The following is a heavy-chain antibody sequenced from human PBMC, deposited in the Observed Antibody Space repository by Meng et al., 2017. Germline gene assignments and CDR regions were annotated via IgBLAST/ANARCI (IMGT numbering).Heavy chain of an antibody. CDR2: ISGSGGST. Sequence: GESLKISCAASGFTFSSYAMSWVRQAPGKGLERVSAISGSGGSTYYADSVKGRFTISRDNSKNPLYLQMNSLRAEDTAVYYCAKSLNCSGGSCHEAAFDYWGQGTLVTVSS. D-gene: IGHD2-15*01. V-gene: IGHV3-23*01. CDR1: GFTFSSYA. J-gene: IGHJ4*02. CDR3: AKSLNCSGGSCHEAAFDY.